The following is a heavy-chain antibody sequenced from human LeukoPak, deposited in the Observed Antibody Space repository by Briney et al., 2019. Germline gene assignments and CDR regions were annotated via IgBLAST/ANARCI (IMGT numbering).Heavy chain of an antibody. Sequence: SVKVSCKASGDTFSSYAISWVRQAPGQGLEWMGEIIPIFGTANYAQKFQGRVTITADESTSTAYMELSSLRSEDTAVYYCARDLVPYYYDSSGHSRWAFDIWGQGTMVTVSS. D-gene: IGHD3-22*01. CDR3: ARDLVPYYYDSSGHSRWAFDI. J-gene: IGHJ3*02. CDR2: IIPIFGTA. CDR1: GDTFSSYA. V-gene: IGHV1-69*13.